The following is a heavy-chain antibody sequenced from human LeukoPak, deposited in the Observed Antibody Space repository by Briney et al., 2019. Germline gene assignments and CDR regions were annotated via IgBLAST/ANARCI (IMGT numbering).Heavy chain of an antibody. CDR3: ATTEVVAAIINYYYYGMDV. Sequence: SVKVSCKASGGTFSSYAISWVRQAPGQGLEWMGGIIPIFGTANYAQKFQGRVTITADESTSTAYMELSSLRSEDTAVYYCATTEVVAAIINYYYYGMDVWGQGTTVTVSS. D-gene: IGHD2-15*01. CDR1: GGTFSSYA. V-gene: IGHV1-69*13. J-gene: IGHJ6*02. CDR2: IIPIFGTA.